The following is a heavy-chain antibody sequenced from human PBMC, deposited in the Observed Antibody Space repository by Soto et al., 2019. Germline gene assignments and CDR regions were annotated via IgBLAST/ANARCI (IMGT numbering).Heavy chain of an antibody. CDR1: GFTFEDHA. D-gene: IGHD3-10*01. Sequence: EVQLVESGGGLVQPGRSLRLSCSASGFTFEDHAMHWVRQAPGKGLEWVSGISWNSGSIAYADSVKGRFTISRDNAKSSLYLQMNSLRSEDTALYHCAKAIGRFGTFNWFDSWGQGTLVTVSS. V-gene: IGHV3-9*01. CDR3: AKAIGRFGTFNWFDS. CDR2: ISWNSGSI. J-gene: IGHJ5*01.